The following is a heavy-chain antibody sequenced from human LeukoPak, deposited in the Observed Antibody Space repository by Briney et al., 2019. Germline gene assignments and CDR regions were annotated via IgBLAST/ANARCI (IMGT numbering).Heavy chain of an antibody. J-gene: IGHJ4*02. CDR1: GGTFSSYA. V-gene: IGHV1-46*01. CDR3: ARPRDPYYFDY. Sequence: GASVKVSCKASGGTFSSYAISWVRQAPGQGLEWMGIINPSGGSTSYAQKFQGRVTMTRDTSTSTVYMELSSLRSEDTAVYYCARPRDPYYFDYWGQGTLVTVSS. CDR2: INPSGGST.